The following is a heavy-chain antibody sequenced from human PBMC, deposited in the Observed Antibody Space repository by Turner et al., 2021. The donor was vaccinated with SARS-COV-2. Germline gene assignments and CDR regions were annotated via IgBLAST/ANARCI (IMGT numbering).Heavy chain of an antibody. CDR1: GGSISSSSYY. CDR2: FYYSGST. CDR3: ARHWEVAAAAYLARFDP. Sequence: QLQLQQSGPGLVKPSETLSLTCTVSGGSISSSSYYWGWIRQPPGKGLEWIGSFYYSGSTYYNPSLKSRVTISVDTSKNHFSLKLSSVTAADTALYYCARHWEVAAAAYLARFDPWGQGTLVTVSS. V-gene: IGHV4-39*01. J-gene: IGHJ5*02. D-gene: IGHD6-13*01.